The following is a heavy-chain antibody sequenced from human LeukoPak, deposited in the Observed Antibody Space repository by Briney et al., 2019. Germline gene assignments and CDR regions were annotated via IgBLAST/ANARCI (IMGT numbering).Heavy chain of an antibody. D-gene: IGHD3-10*01. J-gene: IGHJ4*02. V-gene: IGHV3-21*01. CDR3: ARVPTGRSQGPYYFDY. CDR2: ISSSSTYI. CDR1: GFTFSSYT. Sequence: GGSLRLSCAASGFTFSSYTMNWVRQAPGKGLEWVSSISSSSTYIYYADSVKGRFTISRDNAKNSLYLQMNSLRAEDTAVFYCARVPTGRSQGPYYFDYWGQGTLVTVSS.